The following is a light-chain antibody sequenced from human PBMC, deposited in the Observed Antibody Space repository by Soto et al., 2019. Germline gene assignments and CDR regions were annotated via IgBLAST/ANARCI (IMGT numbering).Light chain of an antibody. CDR3: QQHNDWPLT. Sequence: EIVMTQSPATLSVSPGETVTLSCRASQSVNSNLAWYQQKAGQAPRLLIYRISTRATGIPARFSGSGSGTEFTLTINSLQSEDFPVYYCQQHNDWPLTFGGGTKVEIK. CDR1: QSVNSN. J-gene: IGKJ4*01. V-gene: IGKV3-15*01. CDR2: RIS.